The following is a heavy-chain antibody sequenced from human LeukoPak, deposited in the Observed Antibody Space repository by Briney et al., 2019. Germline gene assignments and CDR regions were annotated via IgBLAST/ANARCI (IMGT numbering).Heavy chain of an antibody. CDR3: ARDGSSRDDSGGYHY. Sequence: SETLSLTCTVSGDSINSYHWSWIRQPAGKGLEWIGRIHMSGSTNYNPSLRSRVAISMDNSKNQFSLKLKSVTAADTAVYYCARDGSSRDDSGGYHYWGQGTLVTISS. J-gene: IGHJ4*02. D-gene: IGHD3-22*01. CDR2: IHMSGST. CDR1: GDSINSYH. V-gene: IGHV4-4*07.